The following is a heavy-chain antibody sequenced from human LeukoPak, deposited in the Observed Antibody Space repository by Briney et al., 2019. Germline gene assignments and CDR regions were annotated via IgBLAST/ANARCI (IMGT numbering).Heavy chain of an antibody. CDR3: ARVVASTSIDF. CDR1: GYSIISDCF. V-gene: IGHV4-38-2*02. CDR2: IFHSGDV. J-gene: IGHJ4*02. D-gene: IGHD2-15*01. Sequence: SETLSLTCIVSGYSIISDCFWGWVRQPPGKGPEWIGSIFHSGDVYYNPSLTSRVTLSVDPSNNRFSLKVTSVTAADTAVYYCARVVASTSIDFWGQGTLVTVSS.